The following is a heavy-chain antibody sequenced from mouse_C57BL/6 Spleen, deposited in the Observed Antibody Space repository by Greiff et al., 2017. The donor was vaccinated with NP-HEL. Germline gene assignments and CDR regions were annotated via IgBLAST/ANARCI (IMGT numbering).Heavy chain of an antibody. Sequence: EVQLQQSGPELVKPGASVKISCKASGYTFTDYYMNWVKQSHGKSLEWIGDINPNNGGTSYNQKFKGKATLTVDKSSSTAYMELRSLTSEDSAVYYCARVGGLRRYFDVWGTGTTVTVSS. V-gene: IGHV1-26*01. CDR3: ARVGGLRRYFDV. CDR2: INPNNGGT. CDR1: GYTFTDYY. J-gene: IGHJ1*03. D-gene: IGHD2-4*01.